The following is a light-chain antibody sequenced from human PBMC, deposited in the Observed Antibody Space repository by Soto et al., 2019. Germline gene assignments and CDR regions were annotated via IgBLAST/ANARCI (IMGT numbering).Light chain of an antibody. CDR1: SSDVGGYNY. CDR2: EVS. CDR3: SSYRSGGPFV. V-gene: IGLV2-14*01. Sequence: QSVLTQPASVSGSPGQSIAISCTGTSSDVGGYNYVSWYQQLPGKAPKLLISEVSNRPSGVSHRCSGSKSGNTASLTISGLQAEDEADYYCSSYRSGGPFVFGTGTKVTVL. J-gene: IGLJ1*01.